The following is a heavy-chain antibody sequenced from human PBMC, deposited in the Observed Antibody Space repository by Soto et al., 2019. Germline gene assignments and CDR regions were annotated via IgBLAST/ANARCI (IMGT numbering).Heavy chain of an antibody. Sequence: PSETLSLTCTVSGGSISSTSYFWGWIRQPPGKGLEWIGSIHNSGTTSYNPSLKSRGNVAGDTLKNQVSHKLSSVTGADTAVYYGARLQSGYDSQLDYWGEGTRVTVSS. CDR3: ARLQSGYDSQLDY. J-gene: IGHJ4*02. V-gene: IGHV4-39*01. CDR2: IHNSGTT. D-gene: IGHD5-12*01. CDR1: GGSISSTSYF.